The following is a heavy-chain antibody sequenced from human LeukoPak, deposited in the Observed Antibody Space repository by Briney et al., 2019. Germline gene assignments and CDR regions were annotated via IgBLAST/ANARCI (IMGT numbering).Heavy chain of an antibody. D-gene: IGHD6-25*01. CDR3: ARDHGSDGRSGWYFDY. J-gene: IGHJ4*02. CDR2: INPNSGGT. V-gene: IGHV1-2*02. Sequence: ASVKVSCKASGYTFTCYYMHWVRQAPGQGLEWMGWINPNSGGTNYAQKFQGRVTMTRDTSISTAYMELSRLRSDDTAVYYCARDHGSDGRSGWYFDYWGQGTLVTVSS. CDR1: GYTFTCYY.